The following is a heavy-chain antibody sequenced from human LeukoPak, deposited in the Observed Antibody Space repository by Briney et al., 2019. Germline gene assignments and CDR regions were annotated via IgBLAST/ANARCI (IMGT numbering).Heavy chain of an antibody. D-gene: IGHD2-2*02. CDR2: ISDSGGST. Sequence: GGSLRLSCAASEFTFSSYAMSWVRQAPGKGLEGVAGISDSGGSTYYVDAVKGRFTISRDNSKNTLYLQMNGLRAEDTAVYYCAKVLRCTNTSCYRHYGMDVWGQGTTVTVSS. J-gene: IGHJ6*02. V-gene: IGHV3-23*01. CDR1: EFTFSSYA. CDR3: AKVLRCTNTSCYRHYGMDV.